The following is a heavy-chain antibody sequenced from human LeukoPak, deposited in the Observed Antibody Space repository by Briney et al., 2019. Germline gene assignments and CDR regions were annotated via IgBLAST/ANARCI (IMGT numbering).Heavy chain of an antibody. CDR3: ARDQWLVRWFLGFDY. Sequence: ASVKVSCKASGYTFTGYYMHWVRQAPGQGLEWMGWINPNSGGTNYAQKFQGRVTMTRDTSISTAYMELSRPRSDDTAVYYCARDQWLVRWFLGFDYWGQGTLVTVSS. D-gene: IGHD6-19*01. V-gene: IGHV1-2*02. J-gene: IGHJ4*02. CDR2: INPNSGGT. CDR1: GYTFTGYY.